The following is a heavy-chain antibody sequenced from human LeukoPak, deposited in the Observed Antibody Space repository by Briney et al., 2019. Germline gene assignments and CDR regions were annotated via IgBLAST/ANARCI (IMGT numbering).Heavy chain of an antibody. D-gene: IGHD3-3*01. V-gene: IGHV3-23*01. CDR3: AKVGVQTRSNYYFGMDV. Sequence: PGGSLRLSCAASGFTFSSYAMSWVRQAPGKGLEWVSAISGSGGSTYYADSVKGRYAISRDNSKNTLYLQMNSLGPEDTAVYYCAKVGVQTRSNYYFGMDVWGQGTTVTVSS. CDR2: ISGSGGST. CDR1: GFTFSSYA. J-gene: IGHJ6*02.